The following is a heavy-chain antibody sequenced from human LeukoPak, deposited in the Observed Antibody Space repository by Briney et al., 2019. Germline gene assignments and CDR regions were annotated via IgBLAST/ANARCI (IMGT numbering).Heavy chain of an antibody. CDR1: GGTFSSYA. CDR2: ISAYNGNT. J-gene: IGHJ4*02. D-gene: IGHD3-9*01. Sequence: ASVKVSCKASGGTFSSYAISWVRQAPGQGLEWMGWISAYNGNTNYAQKLQGRVTMTTDTSTSTAYMELRSLRSDDTAVYYCARDLATPTELDILTGYYPDYWGQGTLVTVSS. CDR3: ARDLATPTELDILTGYYPDY. V-gene: IGHV1-18*01.